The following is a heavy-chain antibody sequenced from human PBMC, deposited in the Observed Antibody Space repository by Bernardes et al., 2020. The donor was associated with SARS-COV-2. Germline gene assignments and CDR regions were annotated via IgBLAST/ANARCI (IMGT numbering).Heavy chain of an antibody. D-gene: IGHD2-15*01. CDR1: GFTFSSYA. V-gene: IGHV3-23*01. CDR2: ISCSVGTT. J-gene: IGHJ4*02. CDR3: AKFLAGSSPHRTGAATYFDY. Sequence: GGSLRLSCAASGFTFSSYAMSWVRQAPGKGLEWVSTISCSVGTTFYADSVKGRFTISRDNSKNSLSLLMTGLRAEDTAVYYCAKFLAGSSPHRTGAATYFDYWGQGTLVTVSS.